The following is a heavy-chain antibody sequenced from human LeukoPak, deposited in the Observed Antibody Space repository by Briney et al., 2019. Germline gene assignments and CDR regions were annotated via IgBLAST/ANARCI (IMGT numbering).Heavy chain of an antibody. Sequence: PSETLSLTCAVSGSSLSSNNWWGWIRQPPGKALEWIGYIYYSGSIYYNPSLKSRVTMSVDTSKNQFSLKLSSVTAVDTAVYYCARKFPSIFYMDVWGKGTTVTVPS. J-gene: IGHJ6*03. CDR1: GSSLSSNNW. CDR2: IYYSGSI. CDR3: ARKFPSIFYMDV. V-gene: IGHV4-28*05. D-gene: IGHD3-9*01.